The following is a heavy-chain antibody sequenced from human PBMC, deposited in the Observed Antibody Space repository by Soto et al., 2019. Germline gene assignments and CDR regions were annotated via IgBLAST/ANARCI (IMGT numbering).Heavy chain of an antibody. CDR3: GRPELVHNWFDP. D-gene: IGHD6-13*01. Sequence: QVQLVQSGAEVKKPGASVKVSCKASGYTFTSYDINWVRQATGQGLEWMGWMNPNSGNTGYAQKFQGRVTMTRNTSISTAYMELSSLRSEDTAVYYCGRPELVHNWFDPWGQGTLVTVSS. CDR2: MNPNSGNT. J-gene: IGHJ5*02. CDR1: GYTFTSYD. V-gene: IGHV1-8*01.